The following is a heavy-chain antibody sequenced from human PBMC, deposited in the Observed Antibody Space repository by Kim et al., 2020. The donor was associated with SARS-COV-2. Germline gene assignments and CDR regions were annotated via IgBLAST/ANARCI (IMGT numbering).Heavy chain of an antibody. J-gene: IGHJ4*02. CDR3: ARLQYSGPPGMVDC. D-gene: IGHD6-6*01. Sequence: SETLSLTCSVSGGSVTSYYWSWIRQPPGKGLEWIGYIYYSGSTNSNPSLRSRVTISVDTSKNQFSLKLSSVTAADTAVYYWARLQYSGPPGMVDCWGQGTLVTVSS. V-gene: IGHV4-59*02. CDR2: IYYSGST. CDR1: GGSVTSYY.